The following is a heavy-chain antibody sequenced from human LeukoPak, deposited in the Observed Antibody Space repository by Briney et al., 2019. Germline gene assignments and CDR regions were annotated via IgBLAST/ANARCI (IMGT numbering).Heavy chain of an antibody. CDR1: GFTFSSYA. CDR2: ISGSGGST. J-gene: IGHJ6*02. Sequence: PGGSLRLSCAASGFTFSSYAMSWVRQAPGKGLEWVSAISGSGGSTYYADSVKGRFTIPRDNSKNTLYLQMNSLRAEDTAVYYCAKVVGVAAAGSVDVWGQGTTVTVSS. D-gene: IGHD6-13*01. V-gene: IGHV3-23*01. CDR3: AKVVGVAAAGSVDV.